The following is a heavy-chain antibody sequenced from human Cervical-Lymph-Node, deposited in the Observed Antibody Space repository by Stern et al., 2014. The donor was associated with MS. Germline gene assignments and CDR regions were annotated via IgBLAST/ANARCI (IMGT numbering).Heavy chain of an antibody. J-gene: IGHJ4*02. CDR3: ARLSTAVDF. Sequence: QVQLQESGPGLVKPSETLSLTCAVSGGSISSRYWGWIRQPPGKGLEWIGLISHSGDTKDNPSLKSRVTISLETSTHQFSLKGPSVPAADTAVYYCARLSTAVDFWGQGTLVTVSS. V-gene: IGHV4-59*08. CDR1: GGSISSRY. CDR2: ISHSGDT.